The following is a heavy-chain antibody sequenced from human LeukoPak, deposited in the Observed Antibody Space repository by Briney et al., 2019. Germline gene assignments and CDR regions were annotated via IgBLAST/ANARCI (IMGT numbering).Heavy chain of an antibody. J-gene: IGHJ4*02. CDR3: ARRTPFYYDSSGYYYFDY. V-gene: IGHV4-38-2*01. Sequence: SETLSLTCAVFGYSISSGYYWGWIRQPPGKGLEWIGSIYHSGSTYYNPSLKSRVTISVDTSKNQFSLKLSSVTAADTAVYYCARRTPFYYDSSGYYYFDYWGQGTLVTVSS. D-gene: IGHD3-22*01. CDR2: IYHSGST. CDR1: GYSISSGYY.